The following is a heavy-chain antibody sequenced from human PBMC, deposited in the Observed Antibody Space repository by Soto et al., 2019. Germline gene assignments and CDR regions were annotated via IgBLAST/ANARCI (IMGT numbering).Heavy chain of an antibody. CDR1: GFTFGSRA. D-gene: IGHD2-8*02. CDR3: AKDMVHCTGTRCARYFEK. CDR2: ITDTGGDT. J-gene: IGHJ4*02. Sequence: GSLRLSCVASGFTFGSRAMSWVRQAPGEGLEWVSTITDTGGDTKYADSVKGRFTISRDNSKSTLYLQMNSLRAEDTAVYYRAKDMVHCTGTRCARYFEKWGRGTLVNVSS. V-gene: IGHV3-23*01.